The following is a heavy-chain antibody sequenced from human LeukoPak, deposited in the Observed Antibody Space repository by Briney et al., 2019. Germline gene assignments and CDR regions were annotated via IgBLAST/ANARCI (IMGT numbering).Heavy chain of an antibody. V-gene: IGHV3-7*01. J-gene: IGHJ4*02. D-gene: IGHD3-10*01. Sequence: GGSLRLSCAASGFTFSSYWMSWVRQAPGKGLEWVANIKQDGSEKYYVDSVKGRFTTSRDNAKNSLYLQMNSLRAEDTAVYYCARVAFGELLSFDYWGQGTLVTVSS. CDR1: GFTFSSYW. CDR2: IKQDGSEK. CDR3: ARVAFGELLSFDY.